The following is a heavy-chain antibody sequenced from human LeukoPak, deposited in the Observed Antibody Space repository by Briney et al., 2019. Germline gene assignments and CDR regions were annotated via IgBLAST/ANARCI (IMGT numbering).Heavy chain of an antibody. CDR3: ASLSSGNH. CDR1: EYTFSVYH. J-gene: IGHJ5*02. D-gene: IGHD6-19*01. CDR2: INPDSGDT. Sequence: GASVTVSLKSSEYTFSVYHIHWVRQPPGQGLEWMALINPDSGDTNYAHKFQGRVNMTRDTSISPGYMELSWLRFDDTAVYYCASLSSGNHWGQGTLVTVSS. V-gene: IGHV1-2*02.